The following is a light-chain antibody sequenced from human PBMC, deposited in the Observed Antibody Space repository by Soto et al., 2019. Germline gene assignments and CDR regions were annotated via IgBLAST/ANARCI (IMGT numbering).Light chain of an antibody. Sequence: EIVLPQSPATLSLSPGERATLSCRASQNVRSYLAWYQQKPGQAPRLLIHDAISRATGIPARFSGSGSGTDFPLTISSLEPQDFAVYYCQQRNNWPTSTFGQGTRLEIK. J-gene: IGKJ5*01. CDR1: QNVRSY. CDR3: QQRNNWPTST. V-gene: IGKV3-11*01. CDR2: DAI.